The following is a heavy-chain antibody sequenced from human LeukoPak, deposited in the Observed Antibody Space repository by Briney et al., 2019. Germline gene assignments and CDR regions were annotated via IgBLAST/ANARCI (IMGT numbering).Heavy chain of an antibody. V-gene: IGHV3-30*18. CDR2: ISYDGSNK. CDR1: GFTFSSYG. J-gene: IGHJ4*02. Sequence: PGGSLRLSCAASGFTFSSYGMHWVRQAPGKGLEWVAVISYDGSNKYYADSVKGRFTISRDNSKNTLYLQMNSLRAEDTAVYYCAKLIVGATLFDYWGQGTLSPSPQ. CDR3: AKLIVGATLFDY. D-gene: IGHD1-26*01.